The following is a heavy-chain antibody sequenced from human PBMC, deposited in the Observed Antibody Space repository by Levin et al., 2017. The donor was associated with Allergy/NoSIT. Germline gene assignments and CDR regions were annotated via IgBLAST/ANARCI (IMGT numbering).Heavy chain of an antibody. CDR2: INPNSGGT. J-gene: IGHJ4*02. V-gene: IGHV1-2*02. Sequence: VASVKVSCKASGYTFTGYYMHWVRQAPGQGLEWMGWINPNSGGTNYAQKFQGRVTMTRDTSISTAYMELSRLRSDDTAVYYCARDNGITGTLYFDYWGQGTLVTVSS. CDR3: ARDNGITGTLYFDY. CDR1: GYTFTGYY. D-gene: IGHD1-20*01.